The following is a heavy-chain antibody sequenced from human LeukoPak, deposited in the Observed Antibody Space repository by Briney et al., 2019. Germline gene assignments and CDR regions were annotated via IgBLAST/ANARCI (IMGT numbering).Heavy chain of an antibody. CDR2: SSVYNDDT. CDR3: AREGPYTSGWYNMDY. J-gene: IGHJ4*02. CDR1: GYTFTNYV. Sequence: ASVTVSCQASGYTFTNYVISWVRQPPGQGLAWVGWSSVYNDDTKYAQKLQGRVTKTTDTSTGTAYMELTRLRSDDTAVYYCAREGPYTSGWYNMDYWGQGTLVSVSS. D-gene: IGHD6-19*01. V-gene: IGHV1-18*01.